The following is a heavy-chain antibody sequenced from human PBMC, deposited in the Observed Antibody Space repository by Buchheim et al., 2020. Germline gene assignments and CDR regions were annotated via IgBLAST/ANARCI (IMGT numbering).Heavy chain of an antibody. CDR3: ARGKRYFDWLLFDY. V-gene: IGHV4-34*01. J-gene: IGHJ4*02. Sequence: QVQLQQWGAGLLKPSETLSLTCAVYGGSFSGYYWSWIRQPPGKGLEWIGEINHSGSTNYNPSLKSRVTIPVDTSKNQFSLQLSSVTAADTAVYYCARGKRYFDWLLFDYWGQGTL. CDR2: INHSGST. CDR1: GGSFSGYY. D-gene: IGHD3-9*01.